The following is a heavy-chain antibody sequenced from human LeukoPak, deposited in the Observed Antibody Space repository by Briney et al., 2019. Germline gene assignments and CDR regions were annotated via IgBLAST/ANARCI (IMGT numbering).Heavy chain of an antibody. V-gene: IGHV4-61*01. CDR3: ARGGHVYNWFDP. Sequence: SETLSLTCTVSGGSVSSGSYYWSWLRQPPGKGLEWIGYIYYSGSTNYNPSLKSRVTISVDTSKNQFSLKLSSVTAADTAVYYCARGGHVYNWFDPWGQGTLVTVSS. CDR2: IYYSGST. CDR1: GGSVSSGSYY. J-gene: IGHJ5*02.